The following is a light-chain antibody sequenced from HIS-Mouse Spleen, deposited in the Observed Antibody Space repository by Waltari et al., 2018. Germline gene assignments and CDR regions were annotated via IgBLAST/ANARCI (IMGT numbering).Light chain of an antibody. CDR3: YSTDSSGNHRV. CDR1: ALPKKY. V-gene: IGLV3-10*01. Sequence: SYELTQPPSVSVSPGQTARITCSGDALPKKYAYWYQQKSGQAPVLVLYEDSKRPSGNPERVSGSSSGTMATLTISGAQVEDEADYYCYSTDSSGNHRVFGGGTKLTVL. J-gene: IGLJ2*01. CDR2: EDS.